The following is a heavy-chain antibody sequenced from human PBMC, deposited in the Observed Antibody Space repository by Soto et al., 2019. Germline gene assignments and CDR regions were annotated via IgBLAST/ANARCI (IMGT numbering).Heavy chain of an antibody. Sequence: ESGGGVVQPGRSLRLSCAASGFTFSSYGMHWVRQAPGKGLEWVAVIWYDGSNKYYADSVKGRFTISRDNSKNTLYLQMXXXXAXXXXXXXCXRPMNGIAGYFDYWGQGTLVIVSS. CDR1: GFTFSSYG. CDR2: IWYDGSNK. CDR3: XRPMNGIAGYFDY. V-gene: IGHV3-33*01. J-gene: IGHJ4*02. D-gene: IGHD6-13*01.